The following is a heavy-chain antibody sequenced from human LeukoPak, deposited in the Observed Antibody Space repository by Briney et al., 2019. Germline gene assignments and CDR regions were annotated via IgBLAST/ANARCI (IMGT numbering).Heavy chain of an antibody. D-gene: IGHD2-2*01. CDR3: AGPRDIVVVPAAMKRSPFDY. CDR1: GFTFSSYA. J-gene: IGHJ4*02. V-gene: IGHV3-23*01. CDR2: ISGSGGST. Sequence: GGSLRLSCAASGFTFSSYAMSWVRQAPGKGLEWVSAISGSGGSTYYADSVKGRFTISRDNSKNTLYLQMNSLRAEDTAVYYCAGPRDIVVVPAAMKRSPFDYWGQGTLVTVSS.